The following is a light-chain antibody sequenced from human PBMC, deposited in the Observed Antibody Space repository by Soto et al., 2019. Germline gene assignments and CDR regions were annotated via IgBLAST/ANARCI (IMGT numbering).Light chain of an antibody. CDR3: EQYGSSPT. CDR1: QSLTTKY. CDR2: GAS. V-gene: IGKV3-20*01. J-gene: IGKJ5*01. Sequence: EIVLTQTPGTLSLFPGERATLSCRASQSLTTKYLAWYQQKPGQAPRLLIYGASSRATGIPDRFSGSGSGTAFTLTISRLEPEDFAVYSSEQYGSSPTFGQGTRLEIK.